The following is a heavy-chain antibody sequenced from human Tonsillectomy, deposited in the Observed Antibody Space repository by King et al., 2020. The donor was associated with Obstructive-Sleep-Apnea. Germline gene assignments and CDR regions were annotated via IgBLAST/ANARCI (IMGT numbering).Heavy chain of an antibody. J-gene: IGHJ5*02. CDR3: SGDRVAAAANWFDP. Sequence: VQLVESGGGVVQPGRSLRLSCAASGFTFSSYGMHWVRQAPGKGLEWVAVIWYDGSNKDYADSGKGRFTISRDNSKNTLYLQMNSLRAEDTAVYYCSGDRVAAAANWFDPWGQGTLVTVSS. V-gene: IGHV3-33*01. CDR2: IWYDGSNK. D-gene: IGHD6-13*01. CDR1: GFTFSSYG.